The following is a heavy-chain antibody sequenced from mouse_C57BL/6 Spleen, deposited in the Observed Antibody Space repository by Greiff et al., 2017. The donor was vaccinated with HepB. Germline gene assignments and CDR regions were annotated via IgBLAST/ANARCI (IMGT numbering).Heavy chain of an antibody. D-gene: IGHD2-5*01. CDR2: IRSKSNNYAT. Sequence: EVQLVESGGGLVQPKGSLKLSCAASGFSFNTYAMNWVRQAPGKGFEWVARIRSKSNNYATYYADSVKDRFTISRDDSESMLYLQMNNLKTEDTAMYYCVIQVYSNYEYAMDYWGQGTSVTVSS. J-gene: IGHJ4*01. V-gene: IGHV10-1*01. CDR1: GFSFNTYA. CDR3: VIQVYSNYEYAMDY.